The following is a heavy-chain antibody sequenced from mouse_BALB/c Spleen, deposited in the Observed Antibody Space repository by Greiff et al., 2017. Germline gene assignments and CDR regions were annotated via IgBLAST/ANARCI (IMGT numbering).Heavy chain of an antibody. CDR2: ISSGGST. CDR3: ARGSITTATSWFAY. Sequence: EVQLVESGGGLVKPGGSLKLSCAASGFTFSSYAMSWVRQTPEKRLEWVASISSGGSTYYPDSVKGRFTISRDNARNILYLQMSSLRSEDTAMYYCARGSITTATSWFAYWGQGTLVTVSA. J-gene: IGHJ3*01. CDR1: GFTFSSYA. D-gene: IGHD1-2*01. V-gene: IGHV5-6-5*01.